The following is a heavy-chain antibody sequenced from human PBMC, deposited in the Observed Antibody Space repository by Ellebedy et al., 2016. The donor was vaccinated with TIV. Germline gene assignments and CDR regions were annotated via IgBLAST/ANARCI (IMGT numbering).Heavy chain of an antibody. V-gene: IGHV5-51*01. CDR3: ARGGPDILTGYTAFDI. CDR2: IYPGDSDT. J-gene: IGHJ3*02. Sequence: ASVKVSCKGSGYSFTSYWIGWVRQLPGKGLEWMGIIYPGDSDTRYSPSFQGQVTISADKSISTAYLQWSSLKASDTAMYYCARGGPDILTGYTAFDIWGQGTMVTVSS. D-gene: IGHD3-9*01. CDR1: GYSFTSYW.